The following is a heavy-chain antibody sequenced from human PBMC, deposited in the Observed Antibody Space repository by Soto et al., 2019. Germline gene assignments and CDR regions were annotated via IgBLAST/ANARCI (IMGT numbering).Heavy chain of an antibody. CDR1: GYTFTGYY. CDR3: ARARETFSGFDF. V-gene: IGHV1-2*04. D-gene: IGHD1-26*01. CDR2: INPSSGGT. J-gene: IGHJ2*01. Sequence: QGQLVQSGAEVKKPGASVKVSCKASGYTFTGYYLHWVRQAPGQGLEWMGWINPSSGGTNYAQKFQGSVTMTRDTAITTAYVDVSSLTSDDTAVYFCARARETFSGFDFWGRGTLVTDSS.